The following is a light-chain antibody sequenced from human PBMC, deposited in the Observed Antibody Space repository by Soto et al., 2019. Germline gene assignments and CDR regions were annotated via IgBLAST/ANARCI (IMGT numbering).Light chain of an antibody. V-gene: IGKV3-15*01. CDR1: QSVSDN. Sequence: ESVMTQSPATLSVSPGERVTLSCRASQSVSDNLAWYQQKPGQAPRLLIYGASTRATTTPARFSGSGSGTEFTLTISSLQSEDFAVYFCQQSNNWPYTFGQGTKLDIK. J-gene: IGKJ2*01. CDR3: QQSNNWPYT. CDR2: GAS.